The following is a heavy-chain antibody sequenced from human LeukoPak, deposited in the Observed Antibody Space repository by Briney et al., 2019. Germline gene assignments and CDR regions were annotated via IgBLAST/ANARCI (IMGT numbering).Heavy chain of an antibody. V-gene: IGHV5-51*01. CDR1: AYNFTNYW. D-gene: IGHD6-13*01. CDR3: ASVAAAGPFDY. CDR2: IYPGDSDT. Sequence: GESLKISCKGSAYNFTNYWIRWVRQMPGKGLEWMGIIYPGDSDTRYSPSFQGQVTISADKSISTAYLQWSSLQASDTAMYYCASVAAAGPFDYWGQGTLVTVSS. J-gene: IGHJ4*02.